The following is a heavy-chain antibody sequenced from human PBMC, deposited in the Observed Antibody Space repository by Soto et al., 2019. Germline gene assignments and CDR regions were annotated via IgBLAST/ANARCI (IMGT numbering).Heavy chain of an antibody. D-gene: IGHD2-2*01. Sequence: EVQLLESGGDLVQPGGSLRLSCAASGFTFTNYLRTWFRQAPGKGLEWVSSIDKSGGDTYYADSVKGRFTISRDNSKNTLYLQMNGLRAEDTALYYCAKDTYSRSWYFWGQGTLVTVAS. V-gene: IGHV3-23*05. CDR2: IDKSGGDT. J-gene: IGHJ4*02. CDR1: GFTFTNYL. CDR3: AKDTYSRSWYF.